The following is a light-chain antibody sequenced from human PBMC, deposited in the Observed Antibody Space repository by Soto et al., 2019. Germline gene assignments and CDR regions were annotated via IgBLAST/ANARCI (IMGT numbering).Light chain of an antibody. J-gene: IGKJ1*01. CDR2: LAS. CDR3: MQALQART. CDR1: HSLLYSNGANY. Sequence: DIVLTQSPLSLPVTPGEPASISCRSSHSLLYSNGANYLDWYLQRPGQSPQLLIFLASHRASGVHDRFSGSGSGTDFTLTISRVEAEDVGIYYCMQALQARTFGQGTRVELK. V-gene: IGKV2-28*01.